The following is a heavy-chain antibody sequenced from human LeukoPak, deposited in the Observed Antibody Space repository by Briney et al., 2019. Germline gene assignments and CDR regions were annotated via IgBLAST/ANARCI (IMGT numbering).Heavy chain of an antibody. V-gene: IGHV4-59*08. CDR1: GGSISSYY. CDR3: ARLEGSPPNYFDY. J-gene: IGHJ4*02. Sequence: PSETLSLTCTVSGGSISSYYWSWIRQPPGKGLEWIGYIYDSGSTNYNPSLKSRVTISLDTSKNQFSLKLSSVTAADTAVYYCARLEGSPPNYFDYWGQGTLVTVSS. CDR2: IYDSGST. D-gene: IGHD1-26*01.